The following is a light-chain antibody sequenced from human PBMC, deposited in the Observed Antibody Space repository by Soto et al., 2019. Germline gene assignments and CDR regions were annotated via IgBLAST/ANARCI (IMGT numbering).Light chain of an antibody. CDR1: QSISSW. CDR3: HQYSRFPRT. V-gene: IGKV1-5*03. J-gene: IGKJ1*01. CDR2: KAS. Sequence: DIQMTQSPSTLSASVGDRVTITCRASQSISSWLAWYQQIPGKAPKLLIYKASSLQSGVLSRFSGSGSETEFTLTITGLQPDDFATYYCHQYSRFPRTFGQGTKWIS.